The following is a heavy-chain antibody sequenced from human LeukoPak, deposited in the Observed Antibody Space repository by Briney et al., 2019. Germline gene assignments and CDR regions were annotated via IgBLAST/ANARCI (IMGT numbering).Heavy chain of an antibody. D-gene: IGHD2-2*01. J-gene: IGHJ4*02. V-gene: IGHV4-34*01. CDR3: ARGAYCSSINCYGFDY. CDR1: GGSFSAFY. Sequence: SETLSLTCAVYGGSFSAFYWSWIRQTPGKGLEWLGEVSHTGSTNYNPSLKSRVTFSVDASKKQFSLKLSSLTAADTAVYYCARGAYCSSINCYGFDYWGQGTLVTVSS. CDR2: VSHTGST.